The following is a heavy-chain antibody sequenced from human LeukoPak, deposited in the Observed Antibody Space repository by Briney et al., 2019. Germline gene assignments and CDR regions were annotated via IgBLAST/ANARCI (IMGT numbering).Heavy chain of an antibody. CDR3: ARAFPLSGSGSYYVPNWFDP. J-gene: IGHJ5*02. Sequence: QPGRSLRLSCAASGFTFSTYGMHWVRQAPGKGLEWVAIIWHDGDRKYYGDSVKGRFTISRDNSKNRLYLEMNSLRADDTAVYYCARAFPLSGSGSYYVPNWFDPWGQGTLVTVSS. CDR1: GFTFSTYG. CDR2: IWHDGDRK. D-gene: IGHD3-10*01. V-gene: IGHV3-33*01.